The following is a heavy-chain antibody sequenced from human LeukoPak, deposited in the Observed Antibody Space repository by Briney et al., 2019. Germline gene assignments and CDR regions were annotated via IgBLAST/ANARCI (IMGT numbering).Heavy chain of an antibody. CDR3: VRAGTSGWDYYNYAMDV. V-gene: IGHV3-7*01. CDR1: GFTLSIYW. Sequence: GGSLRLSCAASGFTLSIYWMTWVRQAPGKGLEWVANIKPDGSEKYYVDSVEGRFTISRDNARNSLTLQMNSLRAEDTAVYYCVRAGTSGWDYYNYAMDVWGQGTTVTVSS. CDR2: IKPDGSEK. D-gene: IGHD6-19*01. J-gene: IGHJ6*02.